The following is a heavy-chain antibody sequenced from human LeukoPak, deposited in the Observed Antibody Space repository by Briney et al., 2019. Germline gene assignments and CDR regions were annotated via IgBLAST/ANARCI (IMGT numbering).Heavy chain of an antibody. D-gene: IGHD3-22*01. J-gene: IGHJ4*02. CDR1: GGSVSSGSYY. Sequence: SETLPLTCTVSGGSVSSGSYYWSWIRQPPGKGLEWIGYIYYSGSTNYNPSLKSRVTISVDTSKNQFSLKLSSVTAADTAVYYCARVSACYYDSSGYSDYWGQGTLVTVSS. V-gene: IGHV4-61*01. CDR3: ARVSACYYDSSGYSDY. CDR2: IYYSGST.